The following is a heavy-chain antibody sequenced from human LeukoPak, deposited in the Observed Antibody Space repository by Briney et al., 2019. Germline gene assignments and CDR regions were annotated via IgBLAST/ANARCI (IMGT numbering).Heavy chain of an antibody. D-gene: IGHD2-2*01. J-gene: IGHJ6*02. CDR1: GFTFSSYG. V-gene: IGHV3-33*01. Sequence: GGSPRLSCAASGFTFSSYGMHWVRQAPGKGLEWVAVIWYDGSNKYYADSVKGRFTISRDNSKNTLYLQMNSLRAEDTAVYYCARATSTSSHDYYYYGMDVWGQGTTVTVSS. CDR2: IWYDGSNK. CDR3: ARATSTSSHDYYYYGMDV.